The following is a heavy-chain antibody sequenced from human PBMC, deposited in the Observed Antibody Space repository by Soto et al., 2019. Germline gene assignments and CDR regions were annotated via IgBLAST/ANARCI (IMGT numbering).Heavy chain of an antibody. D-gene: IGHD2-15*01. CDR2: IYHSGST. V-gene: IGHV4-4*02. CDR1: SGSISSSNW. CDR3: ARKGDRYCSGGSCYSGFDY. Sequence: QVQLQESGPGLVKPSGTLSLTCAVSSGSISSSNWWSWVRQPPGKGLEWIGEIYHSGSTNYNPSLKSQVTISVAKSKNQFSLKLSSVTAADTAVYYCARKGDRYCSGGSCYSGFDYWGQGTLVTVSS. J-gene: IGHJ4*02.